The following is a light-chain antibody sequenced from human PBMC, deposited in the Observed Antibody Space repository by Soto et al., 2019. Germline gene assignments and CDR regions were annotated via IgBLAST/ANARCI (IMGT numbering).Light chain of an antibody. CDR1: SSDVGGYNY. CDR2: EVS. CDR3: SSYAGSNNYV. V-gene: IGLV2-8*01. Sequence: QSVLTQPPSASATPGQRVSISCSGSSSDVGGYNYVSWYQQHPGKAPKLVIYEVSKRPSGVPDRFSGSKSGNTASLTVSGLQAEYEADYYCSSYAGSNNYVFGTGTKVTVL. J-gene: IGLJ1*01.